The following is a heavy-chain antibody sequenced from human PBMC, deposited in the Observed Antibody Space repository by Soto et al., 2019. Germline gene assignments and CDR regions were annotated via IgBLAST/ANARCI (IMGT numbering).Heavy chain of an antibody. CDR1: GFTFSSYG. J-gene: IGHJ4*02. D-gene: IGHD3-22*01. CDR2: ISYDGSNK. CDR3: TSGLDSSGSFGY. Sequence: QVQLVESGGGVVQPGRSLRLSCAASGFTFSSYGMHWVRQAPGKGLEWVAVISYDGSNKYYADSVKGRFTISRDNSKNTLYLQMNGLRAEDTAVYYCTSGLDSSGSFGYWGQGTLVTVSS. V-gene: IGHV3-30*03.